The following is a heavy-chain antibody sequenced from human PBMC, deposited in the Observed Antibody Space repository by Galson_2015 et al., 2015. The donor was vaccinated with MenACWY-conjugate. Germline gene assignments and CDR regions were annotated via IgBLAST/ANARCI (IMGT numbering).Heavy chain of an antibody. CDR2: ISNSGGST. J-gene: IGHJ4*02. D-gene: IGHD3-16*01. CDR1: GFTFNNYA. Sequence: SLRLSCAASGFTFNNYAMNWVRQVPGKGLEWVSVISNSGGSTSYADSVKGRFTISRDNSKNTLYLQMNSLRAEDTAVYYCAKGVWGTFDYWGQGTLVTVSS. CDR3: AKGVWGTFDY. V-gene: IGHV3-23*01.